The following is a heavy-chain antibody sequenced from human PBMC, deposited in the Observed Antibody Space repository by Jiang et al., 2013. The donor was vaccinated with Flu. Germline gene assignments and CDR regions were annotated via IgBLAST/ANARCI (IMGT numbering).Heavy chain of an antibody. CDR1: GFTFSSYS. D-gene: IGHD3-9*01. V-gene: IGHV3-21*01. CDR2: ISSSSSYI. CDR3: ARDLDYDILTGYYKAGFDY. Sequence: ESGGGLVKPGGSLRLSCAASGFTFSSYSMNWVRQAPGKGLEWVSSISSSSSYIYYADSVKGRFTISRDNAKNSLYLQMNSLRAEDTAVYYCARDLDYDILTGYYKAGFDYWGQGTLVTVSS. J-gene: IGHJ4*02.